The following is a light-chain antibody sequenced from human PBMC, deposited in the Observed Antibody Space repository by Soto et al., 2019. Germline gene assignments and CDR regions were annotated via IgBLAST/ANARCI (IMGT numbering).Light chain of an antibody. CDR3: QQYNKSPPYT. V-gene: IGKV3-15*01. CDR1: QSVSSN. CDR2: RAS. Sequence: EIVMTQSPANLSVSPGVRATLSCRASQSVSSNLAWYQQKPGQGPRLLIYRASTRATGIPARSSGSGSGTESTRNISRLQSEDFTVYYCQQYNKSPPYTFGQGTKVEIK. J-gene: IGKJ2*01.